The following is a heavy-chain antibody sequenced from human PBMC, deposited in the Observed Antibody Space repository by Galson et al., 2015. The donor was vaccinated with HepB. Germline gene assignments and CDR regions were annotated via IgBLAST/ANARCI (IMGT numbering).Heavy chain of an antibody. CDR3: AHSGRGSFAED. CDR2: INSDGSST. V-gene: IGHV3-74*01. D-gene: IGHD1-26*01. J-gene: IGHJ4*02. CDR1: GFTLSSYW. Sequence: SLRLSCAASGFTLSSYWMHWVRQAPGKGLVWVSRINSDGSSTSYAGSVKGRFTISRDNAKNTVYLQMNSLRVDDTAVYYCAHSGRGSFAEDWGQGTLVTVSS.